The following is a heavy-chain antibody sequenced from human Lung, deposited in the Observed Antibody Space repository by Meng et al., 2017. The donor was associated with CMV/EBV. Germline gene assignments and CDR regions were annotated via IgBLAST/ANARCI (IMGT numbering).Heavy chain of an antibody. CDR1: GDTFGSYA. CDR3: ARVATVTTPGYFDY. Sequence: SVKVSCKASGDTFGSYAINWVRQAPGQGLEWMGGIIPSLGITNSAQKFRGRVTVTADKSTSTAYMELSSLRSDDTAVYYCARVATVTTPGYFDYWGQGTLVTVSS. CDR2: IIPSLGIT. V-gene: IGHV1-69*10. D-gene: IGHD4-17*01. J-gene: IGHJ4*02.